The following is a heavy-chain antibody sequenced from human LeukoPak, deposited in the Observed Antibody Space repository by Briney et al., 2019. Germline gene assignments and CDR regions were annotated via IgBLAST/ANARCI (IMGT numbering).Heavy chain of an antibody. CDR1: GFTFSSYD. V-gene: IGHV3-13*01. Sequence: GGSLRLSCAASGFTFSSYDMHWVRQATGKGLEWVSAIGTAGDTYYPGSVKGRFTISRENAKNSLYLQMNSLRAGDTAVYYCARGSGYSSSWLEYFQHWGQGTLVTVSS. J-gene: IGHJ1*01. CDR2: IGTAGDT. CDR3: ARGSGYSSSWLEYFQH. D-gene: IGHD6-13*01.